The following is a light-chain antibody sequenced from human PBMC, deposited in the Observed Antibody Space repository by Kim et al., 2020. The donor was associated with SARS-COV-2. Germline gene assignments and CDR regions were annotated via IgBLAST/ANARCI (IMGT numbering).Light chain of an antibody. V-gene: IGLV6-57*01. Sequence: GKTVIISCTRSIGSIVSDFVQWFHQRPGSSPPTVIYEDHKRPSGVPDRFSGSVDSSSNSASLTISGLRAEDEADYYCQSYDDNIWVFGGGTQLTVL. CDR3: QSYDDNIWV. CDR2: EDH. CDR1: IGSIVSDF. J-gene: IGLJ3*02.